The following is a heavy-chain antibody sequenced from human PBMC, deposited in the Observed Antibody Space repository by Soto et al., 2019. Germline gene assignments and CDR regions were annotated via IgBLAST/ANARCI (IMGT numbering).Heavy chain of an antibody. D-gene: IGHD3-10*01. Sequence: GASVKVSCKASGCTFSSYAISWVRQAPGQGLEWMGGIIPIFGTANYAQKFQGRVTITADESTSTAYMELSSLRSEDTAVYYCARDWHITVVRGVYYGMDVWGQGTMVTVSS. CDR3: ARDWHITVVRGVYYGMDV. V-gene: IGHV1-69*13. CDR2: IIPIFGTA. J-gene: IGHJ6*02. CDR1: GCTFSSYA.